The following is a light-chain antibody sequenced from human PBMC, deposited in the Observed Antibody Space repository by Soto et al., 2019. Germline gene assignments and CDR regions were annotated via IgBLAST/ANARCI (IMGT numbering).Light chain of an antibody. V-gene: IGLV2-14*03. CDR2: AVS. CDR3: ISYTDRQSYL. Sequence: ALTQPVSVSGSPGQSITISCSGTSSDIGSYDHVAWYQQFPGKSPKLIIYAVSDRPSGVSDRFSGSKSGISASLTISGLQTEDEADYYCISYTDRQSYLFGTGTKVTVL. J-gene: IGLJ1*01. CDR1: SSDIGSYDH.